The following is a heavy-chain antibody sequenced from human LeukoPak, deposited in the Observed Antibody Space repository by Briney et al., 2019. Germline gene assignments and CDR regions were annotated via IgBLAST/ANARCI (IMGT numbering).Heavy chain of an antibody. J-gene: IGHJ4*02. D-gene: IGHD4-17*01. Sequence: ASVKVSCKASGGTFSSYAISWVRQAPGQGLEWMGRIIPILGIANYAQKFQGRVTITADKSTSTAYMELSSLRSEDTAVYYCARSDYGDYLGLDYWGQGTLVTVSS. CDR2: IIPILGIA. CDR3: ARSDYGDYLGLDY. V-gene: IGHV1-69*04. CDR1: GGTFSSYA.